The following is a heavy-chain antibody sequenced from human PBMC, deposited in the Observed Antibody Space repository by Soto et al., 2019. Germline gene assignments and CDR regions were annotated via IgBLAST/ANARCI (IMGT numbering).Heavy chain of an antibody. CDR2: IIPIFGTA. CDR3: ARGVAVAGTQGWYFDL. CDR1: GGTFSSYA. Sequence: QVQLVQSGAEVEKPGSSVKVSCKASGGTFSSYAISWVRQAPGQGLEWMGGIIPIFGTANYAQKFQGRVTITADKSTSTAYMELSSLRSEDTAGYYCARGVAVAGTQGWYFDLWGRGTLVTVSS. J-gene: IGHJ2*01. V-gene: IGHV1-69*06. D-gene: IGHD6-19*01.